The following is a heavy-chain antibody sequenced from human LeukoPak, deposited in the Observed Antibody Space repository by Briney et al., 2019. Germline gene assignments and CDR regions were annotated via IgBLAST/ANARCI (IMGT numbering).Heavy chain of an antibody. CDR3: ARGSSGYSYGQGAFDI. CDR1: VDSISSDY. CDR2: IYYSGST. J-gene: IGHJ3*02. D-gene: IGHD5-18*01. V-gene: IGHV4-59*13. Sequence: PSETLFLTCTIPVDSISSDYWGWVRRPPAKGLEWIGYIYYSGSTNYNPSLKSRVTISVDTSKSQFSLKLSSVTAADTAVYYCARGSSGYSYGQGAFDIWGQGTMVTVSS.